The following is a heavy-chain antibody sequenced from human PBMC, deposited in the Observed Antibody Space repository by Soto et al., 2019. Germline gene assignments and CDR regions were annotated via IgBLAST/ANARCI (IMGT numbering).Heavy chain of an antibody. Sequence: WRALRLSCAPSGFTFGSYAMTWVRQAPGKGLEWVSVITYSCGDTLYADSVRGRFSISRDNYKNTLYLQMNSLRAEDAAIYYCAKAWGESYPGSRVFEYWGQGTRVTVSS. V-gene: IGHV3-23*01. CDR2: ITYSCGDT. CDR3: AKAWGESYPGSRVFEY. CDR1: GFTFGSYA. J-gene: IGHJ4*02. D-gene: IGHD3-10*01.